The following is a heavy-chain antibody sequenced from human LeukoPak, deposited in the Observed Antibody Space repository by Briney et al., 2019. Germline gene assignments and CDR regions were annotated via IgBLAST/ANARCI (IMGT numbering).Heavy chain of an antibody. CDR1: GFTFSSYE. CDR3: ARDPLVRGNDAFDI. J-gene: IGHJ3*02. D-gene: IGHD3-10*01. V-gene: IGHV3-48*03. CDR2: ISSSGSPI. Sequence: GGSLRLSCAASGFTFSSYEMNWVRQAPGKGLEWVSYISSSGSPIYYADSVKGRFTISRDNAKNSLYLQMSSLRAEDTAVYYCARDPLVRGNDAFDIWGQGTMVTVSS.